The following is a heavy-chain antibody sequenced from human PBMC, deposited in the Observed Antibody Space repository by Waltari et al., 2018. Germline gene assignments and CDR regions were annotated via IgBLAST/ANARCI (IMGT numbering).Heavy chain of an antibody. CDR2: IYGGSGST. J-gene: IGHJ4*02. CDR3: ARHGGLAAAGRSLDV. Sequence: QVQLQESGPGLVKPSETLSLTCAVSGGSISSNYWSWIRQSPGKGLEWIGYIYGGSGSTSSNPSRKSRVTISTDTSKNQFSLKLGSVTAADTAVYYCARHGGLAAAGRSLDVWGRGVLVTVSS. D-gene: IGHD6-13*01. V-gene: IGHV4-59*08. CDR1: GGSISSNY.